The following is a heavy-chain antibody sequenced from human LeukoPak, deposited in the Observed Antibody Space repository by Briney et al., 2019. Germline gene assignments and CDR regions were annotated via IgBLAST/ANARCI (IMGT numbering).Heavy chain of an antibody. D-gene: IGHD6-19*01. J-gene: IGHJ4*02. Sequence: SETLSLTCAVSGNSISSGHYRDWIRQSPGKGLEWIGSIFHSGTTYYNPSLKSRVTISVDTSKNQFSLKLSSVTAADTAVYYCANQYSSGWFYFDYWGQGTPVTVSS. CDR1: GNSISSGHY. CDR2: IFHSGTT. V-gene: IGHV4-38-2*01. CDR3: ANQYSSGWFYFDY.